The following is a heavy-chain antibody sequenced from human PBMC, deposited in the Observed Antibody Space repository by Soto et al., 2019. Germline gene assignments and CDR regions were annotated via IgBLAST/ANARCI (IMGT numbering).Heavy chain of an antibody. J-gene: IGHJ4*02. CDR2: ITGDGIDT. V-gene: IGHV3-23*01. Sequence: EVQLLESGGGLVQPGGSLRLSCAASGFTFSNYAMSWVRRAPGKGLEWFSTITGDGIDTYHADSVKGRFSISRDNSKNTLYLQMNSLRAEDTAIYYCAKADLRRCTGAICYPFDYWGQGTLVTGST. CDR1: GFTFSNYA. D-gene: IGHD2-8*02. CDR3: AKADLRRCTGAICYPFDY.